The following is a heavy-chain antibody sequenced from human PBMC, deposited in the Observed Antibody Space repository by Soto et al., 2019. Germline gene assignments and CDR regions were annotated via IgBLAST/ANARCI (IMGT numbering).Heavy chain of an antibody. Sequence: CGVVEGYSGGYYGRRIRQPTRKGVEWIGEIKHSGSTSYNPSLKSRVTISVDTSKNQFSLKLSSVTAADTAVYFCAGGAGVSYSRRGFDFWGQGTLVPVSS. CDR3: AGGAGVSYSRRGFDF. J-gene: IGHJ4*02. CDR2: IKHSGST. D-gene: IGHD3-16*01. CDR1: EGYSGGYY. V-gene: IGHV4-34*01.